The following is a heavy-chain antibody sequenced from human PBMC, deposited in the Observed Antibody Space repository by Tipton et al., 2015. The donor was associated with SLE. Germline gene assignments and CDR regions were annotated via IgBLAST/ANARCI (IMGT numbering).Heavy chain of an antibody. Sequence: SLRLSCAASGFTFSSYAMHWVRQAPREGLEWVAVISYDGSNKYYPDSVKGRFTVSRDNSKNTLYLQMNNLRAEDTALYYCARKGYFYDNTGFSPFDSWGQGTLVTVSS. CDR3: ARKGYFYDNTGFSPFDS. J-gene: IGHJ4*02. D-gene: IGHD3-22*01. CDR1: GFTFSSYA. V-gene: IGHV3-30*04. CDR2: ISYDGSNK.